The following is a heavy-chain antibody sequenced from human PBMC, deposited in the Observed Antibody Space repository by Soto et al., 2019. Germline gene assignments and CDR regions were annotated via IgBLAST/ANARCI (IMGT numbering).Heavy chain of an antibody. J-gene: IGHJ5*02. V-gene: IGHV1-18*01. CDR1: GYTFTSYG. D-gene: IGHD1-26*01. Sequence: QVQLVQSGAEVKKPGASVRVSCKASGYTFTSYGVSWVRQAPGQGLEWMGWISAYNGNTNFAQKVQGRVTMTTDTSTSTAYMELRSLRSDDTAVYYCARDRGIVGATRGWFDPWGQGTLVTVSS. CDR3: ARDRGIVGATRGWFDP. CDR2: ISAYNGNT.